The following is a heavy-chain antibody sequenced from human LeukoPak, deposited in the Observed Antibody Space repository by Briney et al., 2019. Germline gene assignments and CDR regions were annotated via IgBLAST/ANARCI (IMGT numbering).Heavy chain of an antibody. V-gene: IGHV4-59*01. D-gene: IGHD4-23*01. CDR3: ARGRNDNGGMFFDS. J-gene: IGHJ4*02. CDR1: GGSINNYY. CDR2: VYYSGYA. Sequence: SETLSLTCSVSGGSINNYYWSWIRQPPGQGLEWIGSVYYSGYASYSPSLKSRVAISVDPSKSQFSLRLSSMTAADTAIYYCARGRNDNGGMFFDSWAQGTLVTVSS.